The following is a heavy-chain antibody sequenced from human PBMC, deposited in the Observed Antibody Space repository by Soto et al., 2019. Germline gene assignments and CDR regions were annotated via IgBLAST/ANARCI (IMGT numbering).Heavy chain of an antibody. J-gene: IGHJ4*02. CDR1: GFSLTTSGVG. CDR3: VRFTYHYSNDN. V-gene: IGHV2-5*01. CDR2: IYWNDDT. Sequence: QITLKETGPSLVNPTQTLIMTCTFSGFSLTTSGVGVGWIRQPPGKALECLAFIYWNDDTHYTPSLKSRLTIPKDTSKTHVVLTMTNLDPLDTATYCCVRFTYHYSNDNWGQGTLLTVSS. D-gene: IGHD2-21*01.